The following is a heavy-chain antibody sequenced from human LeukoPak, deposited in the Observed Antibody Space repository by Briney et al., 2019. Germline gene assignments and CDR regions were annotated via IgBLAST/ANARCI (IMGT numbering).Heavy chain of an antibody. J-gene: IGHJ4*02. D-gene: IGHD3-9*01. CDR3: ARVSPYYDILTGYYGTEVEEGFDY. Sequence: ASVKVSCKASGYTFTGYYMHWVRQAPGQGLEWMGWINPNSGGTSYAQKFQGRVTMTRDTSISTAYMELSRLRSDDTAVYYCARVSPYYDILTGYYGTEVEEGFDYWGQGTLVTVSS. V-gene: IGHV1-2*02. CDR1: GYTFTGYY. CDR2: INPNSGGT.